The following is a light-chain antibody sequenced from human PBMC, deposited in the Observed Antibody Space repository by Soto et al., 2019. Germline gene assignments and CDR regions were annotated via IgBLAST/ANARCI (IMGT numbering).Light chain of an antibody. J-gene: IGKJ1*01. CDR2: SAS. CDR3: HQYNHWLTWT. V-gene: IGKV3-15*01. Sequence: EIVMTQSPATLSLSPGQGATLSCRASQSVSSKLAWYQQRPGQAPRLLIYSASNRATGIPARFSGSGSGTEFTLTISSLQSEDFAVYYCHQYNHWLTWTFGQGTKV. CDR1: QSVSSK.